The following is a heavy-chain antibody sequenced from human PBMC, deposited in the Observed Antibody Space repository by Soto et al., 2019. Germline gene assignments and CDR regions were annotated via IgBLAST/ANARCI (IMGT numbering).Heavy chain of an antibody. CDR2: ISYDGSNK. Sequence: QVQLVESGGGVVQPGRSLRLSCAASGFTFSSYGMHWVRQAPGKGLEWVAVISYDGSNKYYADSVKGRFTISRDNSKNTLYLQMNSLGAEDTAVYYCAKAHAQIVLGYGMDVWGQGTTVTVSS. CDR1: GFTFSSYG. V-gene: IGHV3-30*18. CDR3: AKAHAQIVLGYGMDV. D-gene: IGHD2-2*01. J-gene: IGHJ6*02.